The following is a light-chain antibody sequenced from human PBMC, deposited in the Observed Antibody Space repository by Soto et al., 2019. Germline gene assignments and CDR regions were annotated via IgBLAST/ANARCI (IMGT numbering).Light chain of an antibody. CDR2: DVT. Sequence: QSVLTQPASVSGSPGQSITISCTGTSSDVGGYNSVSWYQQHPGKAPKLIHYDVTDRPSGVSYRFSGSKSGNTASLTISGLQAADEADYFCSSFTSSMTNVFGSGTKVTVL. CDR1: SSDVGGYNS. V-gene: IGLV2-14*01. CDR3: SSFTSSMTNV. J-gene: IGLJ1*01.